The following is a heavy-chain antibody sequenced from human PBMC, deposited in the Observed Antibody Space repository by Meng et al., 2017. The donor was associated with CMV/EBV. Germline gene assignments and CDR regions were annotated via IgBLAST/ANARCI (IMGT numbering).Heavy chain of an antibody. J-gene: IGHJ4*02. D-gene: IGHD5-18*01. CDR3: ARHGDTAMVVGIDY. CDR2: IYTSGST. CDR1: GGSISSYY. V-gene: IGHV4-4*07. Sequence: GPPQESGPGLGKPSETLSLTCTVSGGSISSYYWSWIRQPAGKGLEWIGRIYTSGSTNYNPSLKSRVTMSVDTSKNQFSLKLSSVTAADTAVYYCARHGDTAMVVGIDYWGQGTLVTVSS.